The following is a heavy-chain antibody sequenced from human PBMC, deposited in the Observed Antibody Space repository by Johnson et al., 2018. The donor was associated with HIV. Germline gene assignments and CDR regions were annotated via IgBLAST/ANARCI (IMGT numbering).Heavy chain of an antibody. V-gene: IGHV3-20*04. CDR1: GFTFDDYA. D-gene: IGHD2-2*02. J-gene: IGHJ3*02. Sequence: VQLVESGGGVVRPGGSLRLSCAASGFTFDDYAMHWVRQAPGKGLEWVSSIGWNSGSTGYADSVKGRFTISRDNSKNTLYLQRNSLRAEDTAVYYCAKGRIEKYPIEGDAFDIWGQGTMVTVSS. CDR2: IGWNSGST. CDR3: AKGRIEKYPIEGDAFDI.